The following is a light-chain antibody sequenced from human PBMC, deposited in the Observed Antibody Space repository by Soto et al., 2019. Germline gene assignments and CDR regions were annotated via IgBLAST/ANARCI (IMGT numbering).Light chain of an antibody. J-gene: IGKJ1*01. CDR2: GAS. Sequence: EIVLTQSPGTLSLSPGERATLSCRASQSVSSTYLAWYQQKPGQAPRLIIYGASSRATGIPDRFSGSVSGTVFNLTISRLEPEDFAVYYCQKYGRLASSPLGEGNQVEIK. CDR1: QSVSSTY. V-gene: IGKV3-20*01. CDR3: QKYGRLASSP.